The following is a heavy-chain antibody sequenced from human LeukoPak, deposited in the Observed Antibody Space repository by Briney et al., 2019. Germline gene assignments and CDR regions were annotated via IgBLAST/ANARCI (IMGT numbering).Heavy chain of an antibody. CDR1: GFTFDDYA. V-gene: IGHV3-43*02. Sequence: GGSLRLSCAASGFTFDDYAMHWVRQAPGKGLEWVSLISGDGDSTYYADSVKGRFTISRDNSKNSLYLQMSSLRTEDTALYYCAKDRVAAAGLYWYFDLWGRGTLVTVSS. CDR2: ISGDGDST. CDR3: AKDRVAAAGLYWYFDL. D-gene: IGHD6-13*01. J-gene: IGHJ2*01.